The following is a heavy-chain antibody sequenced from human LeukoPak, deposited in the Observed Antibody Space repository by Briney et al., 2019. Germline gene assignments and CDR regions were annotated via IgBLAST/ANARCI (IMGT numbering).Heavy chain of an antibody. CDR1: GGSISSGTYY. CDR2: IYTSGST. CDR3: ALGSDSSGYDYFDY. J-gene: IGHJ4*02. Sequence: SETLSLTCTVSGGSISSGTYYWSWIRQPAGKGLECIGRIYTSGSTNYNPSLKSRVTISLDTSKNQFSLKLSSVTAADTAVYYCALGSDSSGYDYFDYWGQGTLVTVSS. V-gene: IGHV4-61*02. D-gene: IGHD3-22*01.